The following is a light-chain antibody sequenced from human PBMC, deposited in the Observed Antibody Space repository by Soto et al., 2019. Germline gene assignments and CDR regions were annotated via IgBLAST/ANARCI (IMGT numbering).Light chain of an antibody. CDR2: RNN. CDR3: VAWDDSLSGVI. V-gene: IGLV1-47*01. CDR1: SSNIENNY. J-gene: IGLJ2*01. Sequence: QSVLTQATSVSAAPGQKVTISCSGSSSNIENNYIYWYQQFPGTAPKLLLYRNNQRPSGVPDRFSGSKSGTSASLAISGLRSEDEADYYCVAWDDSLSGVIFGGGTQLTVL.